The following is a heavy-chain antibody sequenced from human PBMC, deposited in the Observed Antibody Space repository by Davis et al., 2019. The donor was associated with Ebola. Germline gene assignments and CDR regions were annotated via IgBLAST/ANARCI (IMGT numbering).Heavy chain of an antibody. CDR1: GYTFTSYA. V-gene: IGHV1-3*01. Sequence: ASVKVSCKASGYTFTSYAMHWVRQAPGQRLEWMGWINAGNGNTKYSQKFQGRVTITRDTSASTAYMELSSLRSEDTAVYYCARDNPRAHWVDPWGQGTLVTVSS. J-gene: IGHJ5*02. CDR2: INAGNGNT. CDR3: ARDNPRAHWVDP.